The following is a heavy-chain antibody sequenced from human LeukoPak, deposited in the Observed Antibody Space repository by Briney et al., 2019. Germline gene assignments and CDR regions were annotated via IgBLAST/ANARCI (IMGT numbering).Heavy chain of an antibody. Sequence: PGGSLRLSCAASGFPLRSYAMSWVRQAPGKGLEWVSAISGSGGSTYYADSVKGRFTISRDNSKNTLYLQMNSLRAEDTAVYYCAELGITMIGGVWGKGTTVTISS. V-gene: IGHV3-23*01. CDR1: GFPLRSYA. CDR3: AELGITMIGGV. CDR2: ISGSGGST. J-gene: IGHJ6*04. D-gene: IGHD3-10*02.